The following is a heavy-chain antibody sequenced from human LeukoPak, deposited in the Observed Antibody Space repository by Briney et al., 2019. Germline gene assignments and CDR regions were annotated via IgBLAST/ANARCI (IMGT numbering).Heavy chain of an antibody. Sequence: ASVKVSCKASGYTFTGYFIHWVRQAPGQGFEWMGWINPNNGGPNYAPKFQGRVTMTRDTSISTAYMELSRLRSDDTAVYYCARVAHYDFWSGFRYCFDYWGQGTLVTVSS. D-gene: IGHD3-3*01. CDR2: INPNNGGP. CDR1: GYTFTGYF. V-gene: IGHV1-2*02. CDR3: ARVAHYDFWSGFRYCFDY. J-gene: IGHJ4*02.